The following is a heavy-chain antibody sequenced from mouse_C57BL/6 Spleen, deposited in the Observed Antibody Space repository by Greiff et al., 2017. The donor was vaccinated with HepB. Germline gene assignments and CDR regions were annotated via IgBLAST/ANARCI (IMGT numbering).Heavy chain of an antibody. Sequence: DVHLVESGGGLVQPGGSLSLSCAASGFTFTDYYMSWVRQPPGKALEWLGFIRNKANGYTTWYSASLNGRFPTSRDNSQSILYLQMNALRADDSATYYCARYKGLRPYYLDYWGQGTTLTVSS. CDR1: GFTFTDYY. CDR2: IRNKANGYTT. V-gene: IGHV7-3*01. D-gene: IGHD2-4*01. CDR3: ARYKGLRPYYLDY. J-gene: IGHJ2*01.